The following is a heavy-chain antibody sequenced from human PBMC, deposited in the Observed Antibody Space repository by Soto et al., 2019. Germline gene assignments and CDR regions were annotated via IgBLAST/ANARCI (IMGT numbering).Heavy chain of an antibody. D-gene: IGHD3-22*01. CDR2: IIPIFGTA. CDR3: ARWYYYDSSGYRYGMDV. Sequence: SVKVSCKASGGTFSSYAISWVRQAPGQGLEWMGGIIPIFGTANYAQKFRGRVTITADESTSTAYMELSSLRSEDTAVYYCARWYYYDSSGYRYGMDVWGQGTTVTVSS. CDR1: GGTFSSYA. J-gene: IGHJ6*02. V-gene: IGHV1-69*13.